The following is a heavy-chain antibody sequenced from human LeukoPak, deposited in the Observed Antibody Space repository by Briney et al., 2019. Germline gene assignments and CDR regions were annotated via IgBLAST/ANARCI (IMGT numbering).Heavy chain of an antibody. Sequence: ASVRVSCKASGYIFIVHYIHWVRQAPGQGLEWMGWISPNSGGTNYAQTFQGRVTMTRDTSMSTVYMELSSLRSDDTAVYYCARDHSVATIGCGYDYYMDVWGKGITVTVSS. D-gene: IGHD5-12*01. CDR2: ISPNSGGT. J-gene: IGHJ6*03. CDR1: GYIFIVHY. CDR3: ARDHSVATIGCGYDYYMDV. V-gene: IGHV1-2*02.